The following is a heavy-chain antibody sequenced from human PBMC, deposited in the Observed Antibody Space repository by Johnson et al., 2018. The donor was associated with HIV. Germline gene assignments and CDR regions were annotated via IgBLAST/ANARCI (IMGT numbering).Heavy chain of an antibody. V-gene: IGHV3-13*01. CDR3: ARGGRKWELLGDDAFDI. CDR1: GFTFSRDD. CDR2: IGTAGDT. D-gene: IGHD1-26*01. J-gene: IGHJ3*02. Sequence: VQLVESGGGLVQPGGSLRLSCAASGFTFSRDDMHGVRQATGKGLEWVSGIGTAGDTYYPGSVKGRFTISRENAKNSLYLQMNSLRAGDTAVYYCARGGRKWELLGDDAFDIWGQGTMVTVSS.